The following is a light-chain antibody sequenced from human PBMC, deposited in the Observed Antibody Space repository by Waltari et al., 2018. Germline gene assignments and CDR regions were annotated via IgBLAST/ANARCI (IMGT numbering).Light chain of an antibody. CDR2: GAS. V-gene: IGKV3-20*01. CDR3: QHYLRLPVT. J-gene: IGKJ1*01. Sequence: VLTQSPGTLASSLGERATVPCRASQSVSRALAWYQQKPGQAPRLLIYGASTRATGIPDRFGGRGSGTDFSLTISRLEPDDFAIYYCQHYLRLPVTFGLGTTVEI. CDR1: QSVSRA.